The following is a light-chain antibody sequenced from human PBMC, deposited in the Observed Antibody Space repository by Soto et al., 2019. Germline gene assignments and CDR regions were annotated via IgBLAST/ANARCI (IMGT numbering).Light chain of an antibody. CDR1: SSNIGSNT. J-gene: IGLJ3*02. CDR2: SNN. V-gene: IGLV1-44*01. Sequence: QSALTQSPSASGTPGQRVTISCSGSSSNIGSNTVNWYQQFPGTAPKFLIHSNNERPSGVPDRFSGSKSGTSASLAISGLQSEDEADYYCAAWDDSLNGWVFGGGTKLTVL. CDR3: AAWDDSLNGWV.